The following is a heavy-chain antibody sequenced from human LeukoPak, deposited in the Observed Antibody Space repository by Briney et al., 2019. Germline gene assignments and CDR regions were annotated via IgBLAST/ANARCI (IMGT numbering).Heavy chain of an antibody. J-gene: IGHJ4*02. CDR3: ANGPHYNILTGFYKVRSHLDY. CDR1: GFTFSNYG. D-gene: IGHD3-9*01. V-gene: IGHV3-30*02. CDR2: IRYDGGIK. Sequence: GGSLRLSCAASGFTFSNYGMHWVRQPPGKGLEWVAFIRYDGGIKHYADSVKGRFTLSRDNSKNTQYLQMNSLRAEDTAVYYCANGPHYNILTGFYKVRSHLDYWGQGTLVTVSS.